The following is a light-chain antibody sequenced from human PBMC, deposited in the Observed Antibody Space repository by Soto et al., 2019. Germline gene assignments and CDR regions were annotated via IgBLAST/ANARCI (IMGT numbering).Light chain of an antibody. CDR3: QQYNSYPT. Sequence: DIQMTQSPSTLSASVGDRVTITCRASQSISSWLAWYQQKPGKAPKFLIYDASSLESGVPSRFSGSGSGTEFTLTISSLQPDDIATYYCQQYNSYPTFGQGTK. CDR2: DAS. V-gene: IGKV1-5*01. CDR1: QSISSW. J-gene: IGKJ1*01.